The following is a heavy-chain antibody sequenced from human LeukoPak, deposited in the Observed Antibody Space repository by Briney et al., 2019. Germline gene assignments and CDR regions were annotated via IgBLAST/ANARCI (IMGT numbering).Heavy chain of an antibody. CDR2: IYYSGST. J-gene: IGHJ5*02. Sequence: PSQTLSLTCTVSGGSISSVGYYWNWIRQHPGKGLEWIGNIYYSGSTYYNPSLKSRVTISVDTSKNQFSLKLSSVTAADTAVYYCARELRMTAVTINCLDPWGQGTLSPSPQ. D-gene: IGHD4-17*01. CDR3: ARELRMTAVTINCLDP. CDR1: GGSISSVGYY. V-gene: IGHV4-31*03.